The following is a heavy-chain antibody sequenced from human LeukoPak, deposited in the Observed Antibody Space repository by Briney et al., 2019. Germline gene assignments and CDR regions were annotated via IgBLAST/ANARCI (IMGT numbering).Heavy chain of an antibody. CDR1: GFTFSSYA. J-gene: IGHJ3*02. D-gene: IGHD2-2*01. V-gene: IGHV3-30*04. CDR3: ARDHSTTICADAFDI. CDR2: ISYDGSNK. Sequence: GGSLRLSCAASGFTFSSYAMHWVRQAPGKGLEWVAVISYDGSNKYYADSVKGRFTISRDNSKHTPYLQMHSVISEYTTVYYCARDHSTTICADAFDIWGQGTMVTVSS.